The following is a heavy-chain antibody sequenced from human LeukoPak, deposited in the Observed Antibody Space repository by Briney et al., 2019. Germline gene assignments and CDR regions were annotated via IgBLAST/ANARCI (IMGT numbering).Heavy chain of an antibody. CDR2: LSGSGGDT. Sequence: GGSLRLSCAASGFTFSNHAMSWVRQAPGKGLEWVSTLSGSGGDTYYADSVKGRFTISRDNSKNTLYLQMNSLRAEDTAIYYCAKDLATVTTTYFDYWGQGTLVTVSS. CDR1: GFTFSNHA. D-gene: IGHD4-11*01. V-gene: IGHV3-23*01. J-gene: IGHJ4*02. CDR3: AKDLATVTTTYFDY.